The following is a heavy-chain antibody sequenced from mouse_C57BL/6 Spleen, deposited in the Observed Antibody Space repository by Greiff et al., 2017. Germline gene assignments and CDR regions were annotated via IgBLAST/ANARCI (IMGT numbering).Heavy chain of an antibody. Sequence: VQLQQSGAELAKPGASVKLSCKASGYTFTSYWMHWVKQRPGQGLEWIGYINPSSGYTKYNQKFKDKATLTADNSSSTAYMQLSGLTYEDSAVYYCASLYGPPYYAMDYWGQGTSVTVSS. J-gene: IGHJ4*01. V-gene: IGHV1-7*01. CDR2: INPSSGYT. CDR1: GYTFTSYW. D-gene: IGHD1-1*02. CDR3: ASLYGPPYYAMDY.